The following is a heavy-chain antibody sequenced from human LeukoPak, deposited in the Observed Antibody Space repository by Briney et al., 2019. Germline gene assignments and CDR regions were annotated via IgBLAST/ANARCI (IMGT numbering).Heavy chain of an antibody. D-gene: IGHD1-26*01. V-gene: IGHV3-23*01. J-gene: IGHJ6*02. CDR2: ISGTGGNT. Sequence: GGSLRLSCAASGFTFSSYNMNWVRQAPGKGLEWVSGISGTGGNTYYTDSVKGRFTISRDNSKNTLYLQMNSLRAEDTAVFYCAKDREYSGSYRPGPTRYYYGMDVWGQGTTVTVS. CDR3: AKDREYSGSYRPGPTRYYYGMDV. CDR1: GFTFSSYN.